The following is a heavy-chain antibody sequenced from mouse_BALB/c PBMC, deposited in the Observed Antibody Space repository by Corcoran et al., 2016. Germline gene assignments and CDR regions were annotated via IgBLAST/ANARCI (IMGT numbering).Heavy chain of an antibody. CDR3: ARWPYGNSYY. D-gene: IGHD2-10*02. J-gene: IGHJ2*01. Sequence: EVKLQQSGAELVKPGDSVKLSCTASGFNIKDTYMHWVKQRPEQGLEWIGRIDPANGNTKYDPKFQGKATITADTSSNTAYLQLSSLTSEDTAVYYCARWPYGNSYYWGQCTTLTVSS. CDR2: IDPANGNT. CDR1: GFNIKDTY. V-gene: IGHV14-3*02.